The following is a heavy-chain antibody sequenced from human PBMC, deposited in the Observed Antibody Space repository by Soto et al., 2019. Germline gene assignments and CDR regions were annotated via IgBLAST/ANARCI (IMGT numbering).Heavy chain of an antibody. CDR1: GFTFSSYS. Sequence: GGSLRLSCATSGFTFSSYSMNWVRQAPGKGLEWVAYIRSSGSPIYYADFVEGRFTISRDNVKNSLSLQMNSPRVDDTAVYYCVRDPDALDVWGEGTTVTVSS. CDR3: VRDPDALDV. D-gene: IGHD2-2*01. V-gene: IGHV3-48*01. J-gene: IGHJ6*04. CDR2: IRSSGSPI.